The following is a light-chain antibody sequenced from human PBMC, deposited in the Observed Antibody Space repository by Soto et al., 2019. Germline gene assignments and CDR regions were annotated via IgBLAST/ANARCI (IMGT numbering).Light chain of an antibody. V-gene: IGKV3-15*01. CDR3: YQYNDWPRT. CDR2: GAS. Sequence: EIVMTQSPATLSESPGERATLSCRASQSVSSNLAWFQQKPGQAPSLLISGASTTATGIPARFSGSGSGTDFTLTISSLQSEDFAVYYCYQYNDWPRTFGPGTKVDIK. J-gene: IGKJ3*01. CDR1: QSVSSN.